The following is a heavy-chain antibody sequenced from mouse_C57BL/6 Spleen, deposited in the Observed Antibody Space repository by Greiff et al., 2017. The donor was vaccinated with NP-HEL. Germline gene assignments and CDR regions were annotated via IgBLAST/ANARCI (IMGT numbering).Heavy chain of an antibody. V-gene: IGHV1-61*01. CDR2: IYPSDSET. CDR1: GYTFTSYW. J-gene: IGHJ4*01. CDR3: ARLYYAMDY. Sequence: QVQLQQPGAELVRPGSSVKLSCKASGYTFTSYWMGWVKQRPGQGLEWIGNIYPSDSETHYNQKFKDKATLTVDKSSSTDYMQLSSLTSEDSAVYYCARLYYAMDYWGQGTSVTVSS.